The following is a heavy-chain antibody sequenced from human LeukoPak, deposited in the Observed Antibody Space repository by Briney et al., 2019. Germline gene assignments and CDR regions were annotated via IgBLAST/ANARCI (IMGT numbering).Heavy chain of an antibody. V-gene: IGHV3-13*04. CDR1: GFTFSNYD. Sequence: GGSLRLSCAASGFTFSNYDMHWVRQATGKGLEWVSAIGTAGDTYYPGSVRGRSTMSRENAKNSLYLQMNSLTAGDTAVYYCARGANTHFDYWGQGILVTVSS. D-gene: IGHD1-26*01. J-gene: IGHJ4*02. CDR3: ARGANTHFDY. CDR2: IGTAGDT.